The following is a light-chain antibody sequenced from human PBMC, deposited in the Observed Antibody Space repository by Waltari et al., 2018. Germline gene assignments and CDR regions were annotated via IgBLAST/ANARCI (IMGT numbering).Light chain of an antibody. Sequence: QSALTQPPSVSGSLGQTVSISCTRSDSAVVDFDRVSWYRQSPGTAPKHLIYEVPGRPSGCSGRSSGSKSGNPASLTIAGLQPDDEADYYCSSYIPRRTWVFGGGTTLTVL. CDR1: DSAVVDFDR. CDR2: EVP. CDR3: SSYIPRRTWV. J-gene: IGLJ3*02. V-gene: IGLV2-18*02.